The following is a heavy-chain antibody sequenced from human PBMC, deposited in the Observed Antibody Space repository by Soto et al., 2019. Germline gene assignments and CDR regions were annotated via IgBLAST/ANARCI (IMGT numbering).Heavy chain of an antibody. V-gene: IGHV1-3*01. Sequence: ASVKVSCKASGYSFTSYAIHWVRQAPGQRLEWMGWINAGNGTTKYSKTFQGRVTITRDTSASTAYMELSNLRSEDTAVYYCARDPEPCDINCWNWFDPWGQGTLVTVSS. CDR2: INAGNGTT. CDR3: ARDPEPCDINCWNWFDP. CDR1: GYSFTSYA. D-gene: IGHD1-1*01. J-gene: IGHJ5*02.